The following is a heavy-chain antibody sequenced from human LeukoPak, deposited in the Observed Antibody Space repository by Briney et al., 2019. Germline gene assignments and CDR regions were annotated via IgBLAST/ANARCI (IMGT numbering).Heavy chain of an antibody. CDR1: GFTFSSYA. Sequence: GGSLRLSCAASGFTFSSYAMSWVRQAPGKGLEWVSAISGSGGSTYYADSVKGRFTISRDNSKNTLYLQMNSLRAEDTAVYYCAKTIVVPYLWTGYMDVWGKGTTVTVSS. CDR2: ISGSGGST. J-gene: IGHJ6*03. V-gene: IGHV3-23*01. D-gene: IGHD2-2*01. CDR3: AKTIVVPYLWTGYMDV.